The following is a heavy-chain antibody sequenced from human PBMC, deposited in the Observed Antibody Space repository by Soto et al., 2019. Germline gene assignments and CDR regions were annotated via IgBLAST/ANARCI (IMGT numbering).Heavy chain of an antibody. V-gene: IGHV4-59*01. CDR3: ARRKQPLDWFDP. CDR2: IYYSGST. D-gene: IGHD6-13*01. CDR1: GGSISSYY. Sequence: PSETLSLTXTVSGGSISSYYWSWIRQPPGKGLEWIGYIYYSGSTNYNPSLKSRVTISVDTSKNQFSLKLSSVTAADTAVYYCARRKQPLDWFDPWGQGTLVTVSS. J-gene: IGHJ5*02.